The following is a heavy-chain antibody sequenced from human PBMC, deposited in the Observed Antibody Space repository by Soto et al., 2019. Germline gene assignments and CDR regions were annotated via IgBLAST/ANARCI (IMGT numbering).Heavy chain of an antibody. J-gene: IGHJ6*02. CDR3: AKDFKVSGGHYGSLNYYYGMDV. V-gene: IGHV3-30*18. CDR2: ISYDGILK. CDR1: GFTFSAFG. Sequence: LRLSCAASGFTFSAFGMHWVRQAPGKGLEWVAIISYDGILKYYADSVKGRFTISRDTSKGALYLQMNSLRPEDTAVYYCAKDFKVSGGHYGSLNYYYGMDVWGQGTTVTVSS. D-gene: IGHD3-10*01.